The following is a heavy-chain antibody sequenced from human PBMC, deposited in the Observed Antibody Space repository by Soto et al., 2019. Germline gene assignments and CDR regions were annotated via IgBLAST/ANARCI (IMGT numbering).Heavy chain of an antibody. CDR1: GGTFSSYA. CDR2: IIPIFGTA. Sequence: SVKVSCKASGGTFSSYAISWVRQAPGQGLEWMGGIIPIFGTANYAQKFQGRVTITADESTSTAYMELSSLRSEDTAVYYCARESPKNRKAFDYWGPGTLVTVYS. J-gene: IGHJ4*02. CDR3: ARESPKNRKAFDY. V-gene: IGHV1-69*13.